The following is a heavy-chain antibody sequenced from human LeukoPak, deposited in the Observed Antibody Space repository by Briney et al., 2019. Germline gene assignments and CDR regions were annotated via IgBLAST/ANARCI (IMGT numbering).Heavy chain of an antibody. V-gene: IGHV4-59*11. CDR3: AGDQYGLDV. CDR1: GGSISSHY. CDR2: IYYSGST. J-gene: IGHJ6*02. Sequence: PSETLSLTCTVSGGSISSHYWSWVRQPPGKGLEWIGYIYYSGSTKYNPSLKSRVTISVDTSKNQFSLKLSSVTAADTAVYYCAGDQYGLDVWGQGTTVTVSS.